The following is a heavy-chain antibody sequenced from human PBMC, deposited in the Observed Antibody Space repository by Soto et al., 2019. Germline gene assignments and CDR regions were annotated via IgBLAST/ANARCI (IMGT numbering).Heavy chain of an antibody. V-gene: IGHV3-30*18. Sequence: QVQLVESGGGVVQPGRSLRLSCAASGFTFSSYGMHWVRQAPGKGLELVAVISYDGSNKYYADSVKGRFTISRDNSKNTPYLHMNSQRAEDTAVSYCAKQKVAGTMIVGLDYWGQGTLVTVSS. CDR1: GFTFSSYG. CDR3: AKQKVAGTMIVGLDY. CDR2: ISYDGSNK. J-gene: IGHJ4*02. D-gene: IGHD3-22*01.